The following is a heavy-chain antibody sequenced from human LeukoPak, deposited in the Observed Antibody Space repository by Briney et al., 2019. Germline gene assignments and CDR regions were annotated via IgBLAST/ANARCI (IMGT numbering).Heavy chain of an antibody. Sequence: GESLRLSCAASGFTFSTYAMSWVRQPPGPGLESVSSISSDGGSTYYAESVKGRFTISRDNSKNTLYLQMNSLRAEDTAVYYCAREWGPIAVSGGPGYWGQGALVTVSS. D-gene: IGHD6-19*01. CDR1: GFTFSTYA. V-gene: IGHV3-23*01. CDR2: ISSDGGST. J-gene: IGHJ4*02. CDR3: AREWGPIAVSGGPGY.